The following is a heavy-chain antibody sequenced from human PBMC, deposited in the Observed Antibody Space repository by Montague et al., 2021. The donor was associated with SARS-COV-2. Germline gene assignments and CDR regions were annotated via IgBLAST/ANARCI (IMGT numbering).Heavy chain of an antibody. D-gene: IGHD1-26*01. CDR3: ARFGSGTLEFDL. Sequence: TLSLTCTVSGAPISTGIYYWSWIRQPAGKGLEWIGRIRTTGHTDYNSSLEGRVFMSVDTSTNQFSLSLTSVTAADTAVYFCARFGSGTLEFDLWGQGTLVTVSS. CDR1: GAPISTGIYY. J-gene: IGHJ4*02. V-gene: IGHV4-61*02. CDR2: IRTTGHT.